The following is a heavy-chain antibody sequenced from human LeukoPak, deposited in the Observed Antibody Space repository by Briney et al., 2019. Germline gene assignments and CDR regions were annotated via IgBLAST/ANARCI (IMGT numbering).Heavy chain of an antibody. J-gene: IGHJ4*02. CDR1: EYSFSSYW. CDR2: IYPGDSDT. Sequence: GESLKISCKSSEYSFSSYWIGWVRQMPGKGLEWMGIIYPGDSDTRYSPSFRGQVTISADKSISTAYLQWSSLKASDTAMYYCARVSLEMRIARNFDYWGQGTLVTVSS. CDR3: ARVSLEMRIARNFDY. D-gene: IGHD5-24*01. V-gene: IGHV5-51*01.